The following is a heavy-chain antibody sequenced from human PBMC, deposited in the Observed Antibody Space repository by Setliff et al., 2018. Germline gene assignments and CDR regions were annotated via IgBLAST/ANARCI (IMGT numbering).Heavy chain of an antibody. V-gene: IGHV4-30-4*08. D-gene: IGHD1-26*01. CDR3: ARVMGGSYGFSWFDP. CDR1: GGSISSGDYY. Sequence: SETLSLTCTVSGGSISSGDYYWSWIRQPPGKGLEWVGYIYYSGSTYYNPSLKSRVTISVDTSKNQFSLKLSSVTAADTAVYYCARVMGGSYGFSWFDPWGQGTLVTVSS. CDR2: IYYSGST. J-gene: IGHJ5*02.